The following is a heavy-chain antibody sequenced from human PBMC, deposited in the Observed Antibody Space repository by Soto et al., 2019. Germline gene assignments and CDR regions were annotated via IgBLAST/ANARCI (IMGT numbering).Heavy chain of an antibody. D-gene: IGHD3-10*01. CDR2: IYYTGST. V-gene: IGHV4-30-2*01. J-gene: IGHJ6*02. Sequence: QVVLQESGPGLVKPSQTLLLTCAVSGGSMSRGGQSWSWIRQPPGKGLEWLGFIYYTGSTYYNPSLKSRVPLSVDRSKNQFSLTLTSLTAAHTAMYFCARAPPGPSPRWDVWGQATTVTVSS. CDR1: GGSMSRGGQS. CDR3: ARAPPGPSPRWDV.